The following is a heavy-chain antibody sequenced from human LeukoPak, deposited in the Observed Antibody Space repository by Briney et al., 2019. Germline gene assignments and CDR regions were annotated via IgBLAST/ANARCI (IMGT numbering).Heavy chain of an antibody. CDR1: GGSISSGGYY. V-gene: IGHV4-61*08. CDR3: ARDSRWLWSGKGATDY. CDR2: IYYSGST. J-gene: IGHJ4*02. Sequence: PSETLSLTCTVSGGSISSGGYYWSWIRQPPGKGLEWIGYIYYSGSTNYNPSLKSRVTISVDTSKNQFSLKLSSVTAAGTAVYYCARDSRWLWSGKGATDYWGQGTLVTVSS. D-gene: IGHD3-3*01.